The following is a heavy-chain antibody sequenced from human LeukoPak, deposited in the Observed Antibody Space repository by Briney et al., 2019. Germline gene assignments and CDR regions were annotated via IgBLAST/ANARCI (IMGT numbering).Heavy chain of an antibody. CDR2: IRYDGSNK. CDR1: GFTFSSYA. J-gene: IGHJ4*02. Sequence: GGSLRLSCAASGFTFSSYAMSWVRQAPGKGLEWVAFIRYDGSNKYYADSVKGRFTISRDNSKNTLYLQMNSLRAEDTAVYYCAKDRAMVRGVIITTDYWGQGTLVTVSS. V-gene: IGHV3-30*02. D-gene: IGHD3-10*01. CDR3: AKDRAMVRGVIITTDY.